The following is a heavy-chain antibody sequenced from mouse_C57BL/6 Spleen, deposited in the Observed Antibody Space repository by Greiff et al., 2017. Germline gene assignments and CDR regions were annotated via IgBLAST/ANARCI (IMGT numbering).Heavy chain of an antibody. CDR2: ISYDGSN. Sequence: DVKLQESGPGLVKPSQSLSLTCSVTGYSITSGYYWNWIRQFPGNKLEWMGYISYDGSNNYNPSLKNRISITRDTSKNQFFLKLNSVTTEDTATYYCAREGDGYDGRAMDYWGQGTSVTVSS. CDR1: GYSITSGYY. V-gene: IGHV3-6*01. D-gene: IGHD2-2*01. J-gene: IGHJ4*01. CDR3: AREGDGYDGRAMDY.